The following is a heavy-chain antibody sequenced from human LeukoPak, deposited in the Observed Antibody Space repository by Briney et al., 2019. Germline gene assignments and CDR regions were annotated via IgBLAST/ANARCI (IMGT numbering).Heavy chain of an antibody. CDR3: AREGGCSSTSCPHAFDI. Sequence: PSETLSLTCTVSGGSISSGGYYWSWIRQHPGKGLEWIGYIYYSGSTYYNPSLKSRVTISVDTSKNQFSLKLSSVTAPDTAVYYCAREGGCSSTSCPHAFDIWGQGTMVTVSS. CDR1: GGSISSGGYY. CDR2: IYYSGST. D-gene: IGHD2-2*01. V-gene: IGHV4-31*03. J-gene: IGHJ3*02.